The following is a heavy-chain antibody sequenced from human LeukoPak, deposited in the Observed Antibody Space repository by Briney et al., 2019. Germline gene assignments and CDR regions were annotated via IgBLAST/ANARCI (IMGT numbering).Heavy chain of an antibody. CDR3: ASPYYSGYDSIAHY. CDR1: GFTFSSYA. V-gene: IGHV3-30-3*01. D-gene: IGHD5-12*01. J-gene: IGHJ4*02. Sequence: GRSLRLSCAASGFTFSSYAMHWVRQAPGKGLEWVAVISYDGSNKYYADSVKGRFTISRDNSKNTLYLQMNSLRAEDTAVYYCASPYYSGYDSIAHYWGQGTLVTVSS. CDR2: ISYDGSNK.